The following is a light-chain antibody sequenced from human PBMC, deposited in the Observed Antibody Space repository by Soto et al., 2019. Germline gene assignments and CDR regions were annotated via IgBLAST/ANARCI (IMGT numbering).Light chain of an antibody. CDR1: SSNIGNNY. V-gene: IGLV1-51*01. Sequence: QSVLTQPPSVSAAPGQKVTISCSGSSSNIGNNYVSWYQQLPGTAPKLLIYDNNKRPSGIPDRFSGPKSGTSATLGITGLQTGDEADYYCGTWDSSLSAGNYVFGTGTKVTVL. CDR3: GTWDSSLSAGNYV. J-gene: IGLJ1*01. CDR2: DNN.